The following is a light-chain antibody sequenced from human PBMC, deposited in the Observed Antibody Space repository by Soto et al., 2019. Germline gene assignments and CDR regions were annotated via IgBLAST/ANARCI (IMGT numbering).Light chain of an antibody. V-gene: IGLV2-14*02. Sequence: QSVLTQPASVSGSPGQSITISCTATSSDVGSYNLVSWYQQHPGKAPQLMIYEVTNRPSGVSSRFSGSLSGNTASLTISGLQAEDEADYYCSSFTSSYFYVFGPGTKVTVL. CDR1: SSDVGSYNL. J-gene: IGLJ1*01. CDR3: SSFTSSYFYV. CDR2: EVT.